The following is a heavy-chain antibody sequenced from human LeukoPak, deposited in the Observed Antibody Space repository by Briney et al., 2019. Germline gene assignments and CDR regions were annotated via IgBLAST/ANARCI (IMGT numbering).Heavy chain of an antibody. V-gene: IGHV1-46*01. CDR3: ARGGDVLRYFDWLLL. D-gene: IGHD3-9*01. J-gene: IGHJ4*02. CDR1: GYTFTSYY. Sequence: RASVKVSCKASGYTFTSYYMHWVRQAPGQGLEWMGIINPSGGSTSYAQKFQGRVTMTRNTSISTAYMELSSLRSEDTAVYYCARGGDVLRYFDWLLLWGQGTLVTVSS. CDR2: INPSGGST.